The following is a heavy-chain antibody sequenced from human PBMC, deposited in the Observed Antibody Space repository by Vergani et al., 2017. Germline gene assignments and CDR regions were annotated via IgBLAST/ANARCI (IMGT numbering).Heavy chain of an antibody. CDR1: GDSISSSTYY. J-gene: IGHJ6*02. CDR3: ARDVPYYGMDV. CDR2: IYYSGST. Sequence: QLLLQESGPGLVQPSETLSLTCTVSGDSISSSTYYWGWIRQPPGKGLEWIGYIYYSGSTYYNPSLKSRVTISVDTSKNQFSLKLSSVTAADTAVYYCARDVPYYGMDVWGQGTTVTVSS. V-gene: IGHV4-39*07.